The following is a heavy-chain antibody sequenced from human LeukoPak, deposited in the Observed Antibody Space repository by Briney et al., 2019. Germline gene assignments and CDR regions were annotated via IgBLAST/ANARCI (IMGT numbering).Heavy chain of an antibody. D-gene: IGHD3-22*01. J-gene: IGHJ4*02. CDR3: AGSYPYYDTSGSDY. V-gene: IGHV4-39*01. Sequence: SETLSLTCTVSGGSISSYYWGWIRQPPGKGLEWIGSIYYSGSTYYNPSLKSRVSISVDTSKNQFSLKLSSVTAADTAVYYCAGSYPYYDTSGSDYWGQGTLVTVSS. CDR2: IYYSGST. CDR1: GGSISSYY.